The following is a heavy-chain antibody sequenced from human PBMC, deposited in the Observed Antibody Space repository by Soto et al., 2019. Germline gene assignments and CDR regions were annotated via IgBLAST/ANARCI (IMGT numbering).Heavy chain of an antibody. J-gene: IGHJ6*03. CDR1: GYTLTELS. CDR2: FDPEDGET. Sequence: ASVKVSCKVSGYTLTELSMHWVRQAPGKGLEWMGGFDPEDGETIYAQKFQGRVTMTEDTSTDTAYMELSSLRSEDTAVYYCATGGRSFYYYYMDVWGKGTTVIVSS. V-gene: IGHV1-24*01. CDR3: ATGGRSFYYYYMDV.